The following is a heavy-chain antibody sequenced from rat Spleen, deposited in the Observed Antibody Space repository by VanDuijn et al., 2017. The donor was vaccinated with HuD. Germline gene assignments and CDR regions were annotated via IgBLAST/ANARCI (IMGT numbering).Heavy chain of an antibody. V-gene: IGHV5-46*01. CDR2: ISSNGRDT. CDR3: ARGFAYNSDWFAY. D-gene: IGHD1-4*01. CDR1: GFTFNSFP. J-gene: IGHJ3*01. Sequence: EVQLVESGGGLVQPGRSMELSCAASGFTFNSFPMAWVRQAPTKGLEWVATISSNGRDTYYRNSVEGRFTISRDNAKNTLYLQMNSLRSEETATDHWARGFAYNSDWFAYRGQGTLVTVSS.